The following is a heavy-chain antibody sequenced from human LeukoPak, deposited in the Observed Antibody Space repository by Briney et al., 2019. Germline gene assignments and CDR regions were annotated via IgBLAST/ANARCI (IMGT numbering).Heavy chain of an antibody. CDR1: GYTFTGYY. D-gene: IGHD6-6*01. V-gene: IGHV1-2*02. CDR3: ARVFSSIAARRAVDY. Sequence: GASVKVSCKASGYTFTGYYMHWVRQAPGQGLEWMGWINPNTGGTNYAQNFQGRVTMTRDTSISTAYMDLSRLTSADTAVYYCARVFSSIAARRAVDYWGQGTLVTVSS. J-gene: IGHJ4*02. CDR2: INPNTGGT.